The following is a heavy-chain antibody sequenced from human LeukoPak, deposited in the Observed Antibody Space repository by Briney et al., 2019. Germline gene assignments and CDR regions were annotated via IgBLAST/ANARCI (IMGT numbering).Heavy chain of an antibody. CDR3: ARRGYSYGWEPYFDY. D-gene: IGHD5-18*01. Sequence: GESLKISCKGSGYSFTSYWIGWVRQKPGKGLEWMGIIYPGDSDTRYSPSFQGQVTISADKSISTAYLQWSSLKASDTAMYYCARRGYSYGWEPYFDYWGQGTLVTVSS. CDR1: GYSFTSYW. CDR2: IYPGDSDT. J-gene: IGHJ4*02. V-gene: IGHV5-51*01.